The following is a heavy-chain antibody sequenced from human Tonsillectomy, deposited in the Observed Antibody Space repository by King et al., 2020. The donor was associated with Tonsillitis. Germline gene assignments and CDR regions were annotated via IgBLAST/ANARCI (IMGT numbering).Heavy chain of an antibody. CDR2: ISYDGSKK. CDR3: ARTHIVAVTAISNYFDY. Sequence: VQLVESGGGVVQPGRSLRLSCAASGFTFSSYAMHWVRQAPGKGLEGVAVISYDGSKKYNVDSVKGRFTISRDNSKNTLYLQMNSLRAEDTAVYYCARTHIVAVTAISNYFDYWGQGTLVTVSS. V-gene: IGHV3-30-3*01. J-gene: IGHJ4*02. D-gene: IGHD2-21*02. CDR1: GFTFSSYA.